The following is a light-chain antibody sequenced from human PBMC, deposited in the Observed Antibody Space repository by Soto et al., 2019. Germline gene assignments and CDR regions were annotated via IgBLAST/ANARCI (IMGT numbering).Light chain of an antibody. CDR3: MQTRESRT. V-gene: IGKV2-28*01. J-gene: IGKJ1*01. CDR1: RSLLKANGYTS. Sequence: DIVMTQSPLSLTVTPGEPASISCGSSRSLLKANGYTSFHWFLQKPGQSPQLLIYWGYTRAPGVPDRFSGTGSGTDFTLKSSRVEADDVVFYCCMQTRESRTCGQGTKLEIK. CDR2: WGY.